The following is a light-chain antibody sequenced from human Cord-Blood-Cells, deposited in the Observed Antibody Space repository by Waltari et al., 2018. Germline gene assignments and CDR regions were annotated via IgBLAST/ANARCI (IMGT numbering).Light chain of an antibody. CDR1: QSVSSSY. Sequence: EIVLTQSPGTLSLSPGARATLSCRASQSVSSSYLAWYQQNPGQAPSLLIYGASSRATGIPDRVSGSGSGTDFTLTISRLEPEDFAVYYCQQYGSSPFTFGPGTKVDIK. CDR3: QQYGSSPFT. CDR2: GAS. V-gene: IGKV3-20*01. J-gene: IGKJ3*01.